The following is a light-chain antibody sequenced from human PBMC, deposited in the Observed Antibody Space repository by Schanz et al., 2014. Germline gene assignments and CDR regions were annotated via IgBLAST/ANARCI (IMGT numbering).Light chain of an antibody. Sequence: EILMTQSPATLSVSPGERATLSCRASQSVSSYLAWYQQKPGQAPRLLIYDASIRAAGIPDRFSGSGSGTEFTLTISSLQPEDLAVYYCQHYHSWPYTFGQGSKLEI. CDR3: QHYHSWPYT. CDR2: DAS. J-gene: IGKJ2*01. CDR1: QSVSSY. V-gene: IGKV3D-15*01.